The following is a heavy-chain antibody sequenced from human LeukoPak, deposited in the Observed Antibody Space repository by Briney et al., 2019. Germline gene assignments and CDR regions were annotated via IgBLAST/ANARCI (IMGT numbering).Heavy chain of an antibody. D-gene: IGHD5-18*01. CDR1: GFTFSSYW. CDR2: IKQDGSEK. V-gene: IGHV3-7*01. CDR3: TAMVRDYYYYYYMDV. J-gene: IGHJ6*03. Sequence: PGGSLRLSCAASGFTFSSYWMSWVRQAPGKGLEWVANIKQDGSEKYYVDSVKGRFTISRDNAKNSLYLQMNSLRAEDTAVYYCTAMVRDYYYYYYMDVWGEGTTVTVSS.